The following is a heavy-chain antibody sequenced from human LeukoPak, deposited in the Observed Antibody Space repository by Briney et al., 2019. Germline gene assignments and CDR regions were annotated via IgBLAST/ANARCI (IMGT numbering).Heavy chain of an antibody. Sequence: GGSLRLSCAASGFTFSSYSMNWVRQAPGKGLEWVSSISSSSGYIYYANSVKGRFTISRDNAKNSLYLQMNSLRAEDTAVYYCARGAPKNWYFDLWGRGTLVTVSS. CDR3: ARGAPKNWYFDL. V-gene: IGHV3-21*01. CDR2: ISSSSGYI. CDR1: GFTFSSYS. J-gene: IGHJ2*01.